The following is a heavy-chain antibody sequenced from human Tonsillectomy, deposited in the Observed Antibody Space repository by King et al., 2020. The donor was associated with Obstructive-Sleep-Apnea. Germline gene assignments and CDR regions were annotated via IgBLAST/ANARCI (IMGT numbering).Heavy chain of an antibody. V-gene: IGHV3-33*01. CDR2: IWYDGSNK. CDR1: GFTFSSYG. D-gene: IGHD3-10*01. Sequence: VQLVESGGGVVQPGRSLRLSCAASGFTFSSYGMHWVRQAPGKGLEWGAVIWYDGSNKYYADSVKGRFTISRDNSKKTLYLQMNSLKAEDTAGYYLATESTPFGESGPRRSTYFDYWGQGTLVTVSS. J-gene: IGHJ4*02. CDR3: ATESTPFGESGPRRSTYFDY.